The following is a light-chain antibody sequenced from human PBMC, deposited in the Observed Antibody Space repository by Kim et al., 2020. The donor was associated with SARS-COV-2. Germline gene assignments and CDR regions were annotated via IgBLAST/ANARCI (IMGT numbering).Light chain of an antibody. CDR1: ESISSW. J-gene: IGKJ2*01. CDR3: QQYNSSPHT. V-gene: IGKV1-5*03. CDR2: KAS. Sequence: SASVGDRITITCRASESISSWLAWYQQKPGKAPKLLIYKASYLESGVPSRFSGSGSGTEFALTISSLQPDDFATYYCQQYNSSPHTFGQGTKLEI.